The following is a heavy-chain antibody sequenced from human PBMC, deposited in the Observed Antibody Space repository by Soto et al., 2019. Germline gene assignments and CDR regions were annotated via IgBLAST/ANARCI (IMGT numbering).Heavy chain of an antibody. J-gene: IGHJ4*02. D-gene: IGHD6-13*01. V-gene: IGHV4-34*01. CDR2: INHSGST. CDR1: GGSFSGYY. CDR3: AREKPYSSSWYHDY. Sequence: SETLSLTCAVYGGSFSGYYWSWIRQPPGKGLEWIGEINHSGSTNYNPSLKSRVTISVDTSKNQFSLKLSSVTAADTAVYYCAREKPYSSSWYHDYRGQGTLVTVSS.